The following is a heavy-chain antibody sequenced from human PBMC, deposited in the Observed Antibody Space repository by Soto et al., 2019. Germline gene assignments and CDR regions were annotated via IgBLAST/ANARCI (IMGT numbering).Heavy chain of an antibody. CDR2: IYYSGST. CDR1: GGSISSYF. V-gene: IGHV4-59*08. D-gene: IGHD6-19*01. J-gene: IGHJ5*02. CDR3: ARFSGGSGWYFDP. Sequence: PSETLSLTCTVSGGSISSYFWSWIRQPPGKGLEWIGYIYYSGSTNYNPSLKSRVTISVDASKNQFSLKLSSVTAADTAVYYCARFSGGSGWYFDPWRQGTLVTVSS.